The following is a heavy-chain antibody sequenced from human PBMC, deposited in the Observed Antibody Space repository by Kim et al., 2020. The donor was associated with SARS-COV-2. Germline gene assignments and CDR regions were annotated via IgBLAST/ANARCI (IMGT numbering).Heavy chain of an antibody. V-gene: IGHV4-34*01. CDR3: ARGLWGFDY. J-gene: IGHJ4*02. Sequence: GSTNYNPSLKGRVTISVDTSKNQFSLKLSSVTAADTAVYYCARGLWGFDYWGQGTLVTVSS. CDR2: GST. D-gene: IGHD3-16*01.